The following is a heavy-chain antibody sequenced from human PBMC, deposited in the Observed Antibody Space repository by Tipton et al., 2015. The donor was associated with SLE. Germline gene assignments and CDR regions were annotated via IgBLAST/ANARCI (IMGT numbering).Heavy chain of an antibody. D-gene: IGHD2-15*01. CDR2: ISGSGGST. CDR3: EGYCSGGSCYFDAFDI. J-gene: IGHJ3*02. V-gene: IGHV3-23*01. CDR1: GGSFSGYY. Sequence: LSLTCAVYGGSFSGYYWSWIRQPPGKGLEWVSAISGSGGSTYYADSVKGRFTISRDNSKNTLYLQMNSLRAEDTAVYYCEGYCSGGSCYFDAFDIWGQGTMVTVSS.